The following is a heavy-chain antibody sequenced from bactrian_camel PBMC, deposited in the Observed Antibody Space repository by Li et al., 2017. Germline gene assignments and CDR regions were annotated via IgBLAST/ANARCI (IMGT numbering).Heavy chain of an antibody. CDR3: AAEACKWWHVRILKDYSA. V-gene: IGHV3S53*01. CDR1: DDATVSAYC. Sequence: HVQLVESGGGSVQAGGSLRLTCTASDDATVSAYCMGWFRQAPGKEREAVASIAADGTINYEASVQGRFTISQDNAKNTLYLQMNSLKPEDTAMYYCAAEACKWWHVRILKDYSAWGRGTQVTVS. J-gene: IGHJ4*01. CDR2: IAADGTI. D-gene: IGHD7*01.